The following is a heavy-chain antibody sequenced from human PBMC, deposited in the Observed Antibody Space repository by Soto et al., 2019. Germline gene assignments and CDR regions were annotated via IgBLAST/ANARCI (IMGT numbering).Heavy chain of an antibody. J-gene: IGHJ4*02. V-gene: IGHV4-59*01. Sequence: PSETLSLTCTVSGGSISSYYWSWIRQPPGKGLEWIGYIYYSGSTNYNPSLKSRVTISVDTSKNQFSLKLSSVTAADTAVYYCARDRYIAVADYYFDYWGQGTLVTVSS. CDR2: IYYSGST. CDR3: ARDRYIAVADYYFDY. D-gene: IGHD6-19*01. CDR1: GGSISSYY.